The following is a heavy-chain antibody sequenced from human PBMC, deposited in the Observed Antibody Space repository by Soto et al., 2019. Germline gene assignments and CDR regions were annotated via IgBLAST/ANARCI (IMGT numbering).Heavy chain of an antibody. CDR3: ERDLHGRFHSSRCYEGIDY. CDR2: IRYDGSNK. J-gene: IGHJ4*02. V-gene: IGHV3-33*01. CDR1: GFTFSSDG. D-gene: IGHD6-13*01. Sequence: VQLVESGGGVVQPGRSLRLSCAASGFTFSSDGMHWVRQAPGKGLEWVAVIRYDGSNKYYADSVKVRFTISRDNSKNMMYLQRDSLRADDTAVYYCERDLHGRFHSSRCYEGIDYWGQGTLVNVSS.